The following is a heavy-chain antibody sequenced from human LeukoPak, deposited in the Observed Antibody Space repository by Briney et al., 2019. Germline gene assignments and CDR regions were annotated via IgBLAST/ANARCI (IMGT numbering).Heavy chain of an antibody. CDR3: ARDLRYSSSWPRDAFDI. V-gene: IGHV1-2*02. Sequence: ASVKVSCNASGYTFTSYYMHWVRQAPGQGLERMGWSNPNSGGTNYAQKFQGRVTMTRDTSISTAYMELSRLRSDDTAVYYCARDLRYSSSWPRDAFDIWGQGTMVTVSS. CDR2: SNPNSGGT. CDR1: GYTFTSYY. D-gene: IGHD6-13*01. J-gene: IGHJ3*02.